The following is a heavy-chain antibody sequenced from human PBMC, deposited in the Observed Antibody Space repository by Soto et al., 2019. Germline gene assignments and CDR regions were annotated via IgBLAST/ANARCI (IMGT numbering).Heavy chain of an antibody. J-gene: IGHJ4*02. Sequence: SETLSLTCAVYGGSFSGYFWSWIRQPPGKGLEWIGEINHSGSTSYNPSLQSRVTISVDTPKSQFSLKLTSVTAADTAVYYCARWVRGYIFDYWGQGALVTVSS. V-gene: IGHV4-34*01. CDR3: ARWVRGYIFDY. D-gene: IGHD3-10*01. CDR2: INHSGST. CDR1: GGSFSGYF.